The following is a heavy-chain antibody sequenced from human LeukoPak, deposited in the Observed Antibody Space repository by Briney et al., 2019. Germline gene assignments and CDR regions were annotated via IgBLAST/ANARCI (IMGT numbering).Heavy chain of an antibody. V-gene: IGHV3-20*04. CDR3: ARVRYSGYTYYFDH. Sequence: PGGSLRLSCAASRFTFDDHGMSWVRQAPGKGLEWVSGINWNGDSTGYADSVKGRFTISRDNAKNSLYLQMNSLRAEDTALYYCARVRYSGYTYYFDHWGQGTLVTVSS. CDR1: RFTFDDHG. D-gene: IGHD5-12*01. J-gene: IGHJ4*02. CDR2: INWNGDST.